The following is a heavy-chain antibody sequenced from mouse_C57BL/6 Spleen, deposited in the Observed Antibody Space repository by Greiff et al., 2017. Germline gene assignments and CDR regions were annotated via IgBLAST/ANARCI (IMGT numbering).Heavy chain of an antibody. V-gene: IGHV5-12*01. CDR1: GFTFSDYY. CDR3: ARRSYAMDY. CDR2: ISNGGGST. J-gene: IGHJ4*01. Sequence: EVKLVESGGGLVQPGGSPKLSCAASGFTFSDYYMYWVRQTPEKSLEWVAYISNGGGSTYYPDTVKGRFTISRDNAKNPMYLQMSRLKSEDTTMYYCARRSYAMDYWGQGTSVTVSS.